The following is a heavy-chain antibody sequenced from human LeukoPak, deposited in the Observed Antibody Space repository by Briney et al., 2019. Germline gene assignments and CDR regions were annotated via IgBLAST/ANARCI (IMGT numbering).Heavy chain of an antibody. CDR1: GGTFSSYA. V-gene: IGHV1-69*13. J-gene: IGHJ6*03. D-gene: IGHD3-10*01. CDR2: IIPIFGTA. CDR3: AQTGGVRGVIGYMDV. Sequence: GASVKVSCKASGGTFSSYAISWARQAPGQGLEWMGGIIPIFGTANYAQKFQGRVTITADESTSTAYMELSSLRSEDTAVYYCAQTGGVRGVIGYMDVWGKGTTVTISS.